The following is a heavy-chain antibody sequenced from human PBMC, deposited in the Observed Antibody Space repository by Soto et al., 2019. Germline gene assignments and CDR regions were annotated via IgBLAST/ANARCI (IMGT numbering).Heavy chain of an antibody. V-gene: IGHV1-69*13. CDR3: ARGWYYDSSGYLKYYCYY. J-gene: IGHJ4*02. CDR2: IIPIFGTA. D-gene: IGHD3-22*01. Sequence: GASVKVSCKASGGTFSSYAISWVRQAPGQGLEWMGGIIPIFGTANYAQKFQGRVTITADESTSTAYMELSSLRSEDTAVYYCARGWYYDSSGYLKYYCYYWGQGTLVTVSS. CDR1: GGTFSSYA.